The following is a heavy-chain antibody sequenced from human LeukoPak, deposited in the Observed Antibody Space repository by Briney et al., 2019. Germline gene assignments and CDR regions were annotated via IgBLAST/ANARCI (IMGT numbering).Heavy chain of an antibody. J-gene: IGHJ3*02. CDR1: GFTFSSYS. CDR2: ISIRSSTI. Sequence: PGGSLRLSCAASGFTFSSYSMAWGRQAPGKVLEWVSYISIRSSTIYYADSVKGRFTISRDNAKNSLYVQMNSLRAEDTAVYYCARERDGYTHDAFDIWGQGTMVTVSS. V-gene: IGHV3-48*01. D-gene: IGHD5-24*01. CDR3: ARERDGYTHDAFDI.